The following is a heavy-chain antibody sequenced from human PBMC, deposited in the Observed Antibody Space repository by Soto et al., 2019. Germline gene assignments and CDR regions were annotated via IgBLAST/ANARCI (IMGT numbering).Heavy chain of an antibody. CDR2: INPSGGST. CDR3: AREYGNYDSSGYYAY. CDR1: GYSFTSYF. Sequence: ASVKVSCKTSGYSFTSYFIHWVRQAPGQGLEWMGIINPSGGSTNYAQKLQGRVSMTRDRSTSTVHMELSSLRSDDTAMYYCAREYGNYDSSGYYAYWGQGTLVTVSS. D-gene: IGHD3-22*01. V-gene: IGHV1-46*01. J-gene: IGHJ4*02.